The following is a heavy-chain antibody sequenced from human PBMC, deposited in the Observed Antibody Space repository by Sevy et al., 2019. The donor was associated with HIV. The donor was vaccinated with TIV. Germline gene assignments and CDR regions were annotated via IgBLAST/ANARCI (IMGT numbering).Heavy chain of an antibody. D-gene: IGHD6-25*01. J-gene: IGHJ6*02. V-gene: IGHV3-30*02. CDR2: IRYDRINK. Sequence: GGSLRLSCAASGFRFNNFGMYGVRQAPGKGLEGVAFIRYDRINKYYVDSVKGRSTISRDNSKDTLYLEMKSLRLEDTAIYYCAKGGSGGIDHYGMDVWGQGTTVTVSS. CDR1: GFRFNNFG. CDR3: AKGGSGGIDHYGMDV.